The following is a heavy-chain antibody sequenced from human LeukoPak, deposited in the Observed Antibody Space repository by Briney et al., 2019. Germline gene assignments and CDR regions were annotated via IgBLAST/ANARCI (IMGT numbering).Heavy chain of an antibody. V-gene: IGHV1-69*13. D-gene: IGHD6-6*01. CDR1: GGTFSSYA. J-gene: IGHJ6*02. Sequence: ASVKVSCKASGGTFSSYAISWVRQAPGQGLEWMGGIIPIFGTANYAQKFQGRVTITADESTSTAYMELGSLRSEDTAVYYCARLPLRSIAVGYYGMDVWGQGTTVTVSS. CDR3: ARLPLRSIAVGYYGMDV. CDR2: IIPIFGTA.